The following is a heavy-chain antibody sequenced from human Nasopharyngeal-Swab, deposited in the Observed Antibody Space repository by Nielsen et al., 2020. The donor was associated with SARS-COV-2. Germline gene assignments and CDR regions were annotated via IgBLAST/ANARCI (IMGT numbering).Heavy chain of an antibody. Sequence: LSLTCAASGFTISSYAMSWVRQAPGKGLEWVSTISGSGRTTYYADSVKGRFTISRDISKNTLYLQMNSLRAEDTAVYYCAKGRTDSSSWGQGTLVTVSS. CDR3: AKGRTDSSS. CDR1: GFTISSYA. V-gene: IGHV3-23*01. D-gene: IGHD6-13*01. CDR2: ISGSGRTT. J-gene: IGHJ4*02.